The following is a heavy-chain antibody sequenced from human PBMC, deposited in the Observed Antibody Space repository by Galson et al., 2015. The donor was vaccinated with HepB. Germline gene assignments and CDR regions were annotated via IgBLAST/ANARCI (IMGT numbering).Heavy chain of an antibody. CDR3: VRSGDFSGYSSR. CDR2: IRSKATNSAA. V-gene: IGHV3-73*01. CDR1: GFTFSGSA. J-gene: IGHJ4*02. D-gene: IGHD6-13*01. Sequence: SLRLSCAASGFTFSGSAIHWARQASGRGPEWIGHIRSKATNSAAFYVPSLKGRFTISRDDSKNMAYLHMRSLKTDDTAVYYCVRSGDFSGYSSRWGQGTLVTVSS.